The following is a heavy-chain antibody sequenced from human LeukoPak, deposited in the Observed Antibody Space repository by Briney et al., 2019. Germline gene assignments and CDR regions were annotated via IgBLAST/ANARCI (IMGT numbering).Heavy chain of an antibody. J-gene: IGHJ4*02. CDR3: ARRRLTMVRGLPYYFDY. V-gene: IGHV4-34*01. D-gene: IGHD3-10*01. CDR1: GGSFSGYY. Sequence: SETLSLTCAVYGGSFSGYYWSWIRQPPGKGLEWTGEINHSGSTNYNPSLKSRVTISVDTSKNQFSLKLSSVTAADTAVYYCARRRLTMVRGLPYYFDYWGQGTLVTVSS. CDR2: INHSGST.